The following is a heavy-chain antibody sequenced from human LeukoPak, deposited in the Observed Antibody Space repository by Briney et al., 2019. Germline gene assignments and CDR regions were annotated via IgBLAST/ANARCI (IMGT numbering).Heavy chain of an antibody. D-gene: IGHD3-22*01. J-gene: IGHJ5*02. CDR1: GFTFSSYS. V-gene: IGHV3-21*01. Sequence: GGSLRLSCAASGFTFSSYSMNWVRQAPGKGLEWVSSISSSSSYIYYADSVKGRFTISRDNAKNSLYLQMNSLRAEDTAVYYCARHALITMIVVVNPNWFDPWGQGTLVTVSS. CDR2: ISSSSSYI. CDR3: ARHALITMIVVVNPNWFDP.